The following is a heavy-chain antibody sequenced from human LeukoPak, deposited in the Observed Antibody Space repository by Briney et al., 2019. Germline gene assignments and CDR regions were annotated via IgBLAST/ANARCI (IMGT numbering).Heavy chain of an antibody. V-gene: IGHV4-59*01. CDR2: IYYSGST. Sequence: SETLSLTCTVSGGSISSYYWSWIRQPPGKGLEWIGYIYYSGSTNYNPSLKSRVTISVDTSKNQFSLKLSSVTAADTAVYYCARGHYYDSSGYPNWFDPWGQGTPVTVSS. CDR1: GGSISSYY. D-gene: IGHD3-22*01. J-gene: IGHJ5*02. CDR3: ARGHYYDSSGYPNWFDP.